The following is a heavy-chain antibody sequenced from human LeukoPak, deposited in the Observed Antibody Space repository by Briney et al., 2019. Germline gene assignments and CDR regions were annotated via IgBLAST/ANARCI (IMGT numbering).Heavy chain of an antibody. CDR1: GNTLTDYY. CDR3: ARGDHDSSGYYSGN. D-gene: IGHD3-22*01. Sequence: ASVKVSCKASGNTLTDYYMHWVRQAPGQGLEWMGWIDPNSGGTNYAQKFQGRVTMTRDTSISTAYMELSRLRSDDTAVYYCARGDHDSSGYYSGNWGQGTLVTVSS. CDR2: IDPNSGGT. J-gene: IGHJ4*02. V-gene: IGHV1-2*02.